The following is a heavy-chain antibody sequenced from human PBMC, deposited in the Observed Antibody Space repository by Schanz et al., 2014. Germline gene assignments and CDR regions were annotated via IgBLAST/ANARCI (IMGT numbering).Heavy chain of an antibody. V-gene: IGHV3-11*05. CDR3: ARIGGSVFDY. Sequence: VQLVESGGGLVQPGGSLRLSCAASGFTFGDYAMTWVRQAPGKGLEWVSYISDSGTYTNYADSVKGRFTISRDNAKNSLYLQMNSLRAEDTAVYYCARIGGSVFDYWAQGTLVTVSS. CDR1: GFTFGDYA. J-gene: IGHJ4*02. D-gene: IGHD3-10*01. CDR2: ISDSGTYT.